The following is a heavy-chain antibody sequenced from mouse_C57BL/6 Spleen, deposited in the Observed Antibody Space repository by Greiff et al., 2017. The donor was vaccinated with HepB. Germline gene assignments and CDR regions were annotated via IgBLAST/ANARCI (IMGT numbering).Heavy chain of an antibody. CDR1: GFTFSSYA. CDR3: AREGRLYFDY. Sequence: EVQLQQSGGGLVKPGGSLKLSCAASGFTFSSYAMSWVRQTPEKRLEWVATISDGGSYTYYPDNVKGRFTISRDNAKNNLYLQMSHLKSEDTAMYYCAREGRLYFDYWGQGTTLTVSS. CDR2: ISDGGSYT. J-gene: IGHJ2*01. V-gene: IGHV5-4*01.